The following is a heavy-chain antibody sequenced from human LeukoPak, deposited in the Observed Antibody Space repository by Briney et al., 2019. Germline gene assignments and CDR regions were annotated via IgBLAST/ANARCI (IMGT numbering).Heavy chain of an antibody. J-gene: IGHJ4*02. CDR2: ISYDGSNK. CDR3: ARDYLDDSSGYAY. CDR1: GFTFSSYA. Sequence: GGSLRLSCAASGFTFSSYAMHWVRQAPGKGLEWVAVISYDGSNKYYADSVKGRFTISRDNSKNTLYLQMNSLRAEDTAVYYCARDYLDDSSGYAYWGQGTLVTVSS. D-gene: IGHD3-22*01. V-gene: IGHV3-30-3*01.